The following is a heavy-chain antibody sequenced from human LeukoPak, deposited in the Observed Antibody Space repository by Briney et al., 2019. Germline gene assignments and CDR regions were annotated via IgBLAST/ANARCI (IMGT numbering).Heavy chain of an antibody. CDR1: GFTFSSYG. Sequence: PGRSLRLSCAASGFTFSSYGMHWVRQAPGKGLEWVAVISYDGSNKYYADSVKGRFTISRDNSKDTLYLQMNSLRAEDTAVYYCAKSYSGYDCTFDFWGQGTLVTVSS. D-gene: IGHD5-12*01. V-gene: IGHV3-30*18. J-gene: IGHJ4*02. CDR3: AKSYSGYDCTFDF. CDR2: ISYDGSNK.